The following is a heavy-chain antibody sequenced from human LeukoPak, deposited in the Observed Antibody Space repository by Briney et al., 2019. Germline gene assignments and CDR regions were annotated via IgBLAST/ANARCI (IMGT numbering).Heavy chain of an antibody. D-gene: IGHD6-19*01. CDR1: GGSISSGGYS. CDR2: IYHSGST. CDR3: ARGYGSGWNGNAFDM. Sequence: KPSETLSLTCAVSGGSISSGGYSWSWIRQPPGKGLEWIGYIYHSGSTYYNPSLKSRVTISVDRSKNQFSLKLSSVTAADTAVYYCARGYGSGWNGNAFDMWGQGTMVTVSS. V-gene: IGHV4-30-2*01. J-gene: IGHJ3*02.